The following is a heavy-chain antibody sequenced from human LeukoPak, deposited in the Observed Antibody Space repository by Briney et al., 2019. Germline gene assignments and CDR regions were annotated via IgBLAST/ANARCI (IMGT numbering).Heavy chain of an antibody. D-gene: IGHD3-10*01. V-gene: IGHV3-30*04. Sequence: GRSLRLSSAASGFTFSSYAMHWVRQAPGKGLEWVAVISYDGSNKYYADSVKGRFTISRDNSKNTLYLQMNSLRAEDTAVYYCARELRERGSGSYYKRSFDYWGQGTLVTVSP. CDR2: ISYDGSNK. CDR3: ARELRERGSGSYYKRSFDY. J-gene: IGHJ4*02. CDR1: GFTFSSYA.